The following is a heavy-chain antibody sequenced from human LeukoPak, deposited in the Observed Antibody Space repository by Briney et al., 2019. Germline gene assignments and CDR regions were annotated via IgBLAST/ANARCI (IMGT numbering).Heavy chain of an antibody. Sequence: SETLSLTCTVSGGSISSYYWSWIRQPPGKGLEWIGYIYTSGSTNYNPSLKSRVTISVDTSKNQFSLKLSSVTAADTAVYYCATYYSNYVGEYFDYWGQGTLVTVSS. D-gene: IGHD4-11*01. CDR2: IYTSGST. J-gene: IGHJ4*02. V-gene: IGHV4-4*09. CDR1: GGSISSYY. CDR3: ATYYSNYVGEYFDY.